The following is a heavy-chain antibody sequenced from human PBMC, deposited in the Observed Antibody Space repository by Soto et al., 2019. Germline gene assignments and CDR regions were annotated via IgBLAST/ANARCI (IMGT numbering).Heavy chain of an antibody. Sequence: PSETLSLTCAVSGGSISSNYWSWIRQPPGKGLEWIGYVYHSGGSNYNPSLKSRVTISADTSKNQLSLSLSSVTAADAAVYYCARGMATSSRSSLVYWGQGAVVTVSS. CDR2: VYHSGGS. D-gene: IGHD6-6*01. J-gene: IGHJ4*02. CDR1: GGSISSNY. V-gene: IGHV4-59*01. CDR3: ARGMATSSRSSLVY.